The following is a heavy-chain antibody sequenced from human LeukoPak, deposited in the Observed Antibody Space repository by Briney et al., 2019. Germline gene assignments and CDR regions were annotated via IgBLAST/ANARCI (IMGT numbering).Heavy chain of an antibody. J-gene: IGHJ4*02. V-gene: IGHV4-59*02. CDR3: ATRKLGNDY. D-gene: IGHD7-27*01. Sequence: SDTLSLICTVSGGSVSNYYWSWIRQSPGKGLGWIGYYYYTETSYQPPLKSRVTISADTSKNQFSLKLYSVTAADTAVYYCATRKLGNDYWGQGTLVTVSS. CDR1: GGSVSNYY. CDR2: YYYTET.